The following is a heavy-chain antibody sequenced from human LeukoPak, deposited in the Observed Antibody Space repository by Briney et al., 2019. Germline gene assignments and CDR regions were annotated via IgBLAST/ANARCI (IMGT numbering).Heavy chain of an antibody. J-gene: IGHJ3*02. D-gene: IGHD1-26*01. V-gene: IGHV1-69*05. CDR1: GGTFSSYA. CDR2: IIPIFGTA. CDR3: ARGGVGAPNGAFDI. Sequence: GASVKVSCKASGGTFSSYAISWVRQAPGQGLEWMGGIIPIFGTANYAQKFQGRVTITTDESTSTAYMELSSLRSEDTAVYYCARGGVGAPNGAFDIWGQGTMVTVSS.